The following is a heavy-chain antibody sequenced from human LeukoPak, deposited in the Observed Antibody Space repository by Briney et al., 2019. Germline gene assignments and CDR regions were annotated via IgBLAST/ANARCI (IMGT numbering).Heavy chain of an antibody. CDR2: IYYSGST. CDR3: ARGFRSFFMRYFQH. Sequence: SETLSLTCTVSGGSISSSSYYWGWIRQPPGKGLGWIGSIYYSGSTYYNPSLKSRVTISVDTSKNQFSLKLSSVTAADTAVYYCARGFRSFFMRYFQHWGQGTLVTVSS. CDR1: GGSISSSSYY. J-gene: IGHJ1*01. D-gene: IGHD3-3*01. V-gene: IGHV4-39*01.